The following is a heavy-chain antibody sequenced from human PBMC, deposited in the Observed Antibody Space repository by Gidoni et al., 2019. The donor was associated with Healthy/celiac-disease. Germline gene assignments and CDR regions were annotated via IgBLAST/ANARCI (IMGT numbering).Heavy chain of an antibody. CDR3: AKADAWELIGYMDV. CDR1: GFTSSSYG. V-gene: IGHV3-30*02. CDR2: RRYDGSNK. J-gene: IGHJ6*03. D-gene: IGHD1-26*01. Sequence: QVQLVESGGGVVQPGGSLRLAWSAYGFTSSSYGMHWVRQAPGKGLEWVEFRRYDGSNKYYADSVKGRFTISRDNSKNTLYLQMNSLRAEDTAVYYCAKADAWELIGYMDVWGKGTTVTVSS.